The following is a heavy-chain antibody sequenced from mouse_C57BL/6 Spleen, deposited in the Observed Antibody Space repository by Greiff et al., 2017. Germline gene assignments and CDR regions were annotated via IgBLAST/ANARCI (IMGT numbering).Heavy chain of an antibody. J-gene: IGHJ1*03. V-gene: IGHV1-18*01. CDR1: GYTFTDYN. CDR2: INPNNGGT. Sequence: VHVKQSGPELVKPGASVKIPCKASGYTFTDYNMDWVKQSHGKSLEWIGDINPNNGGTIYNQKFKGKATLTVDKSSSTAYMELRSLTSEDTAVYYCARSGDYGNYRYFDVWGTGTTVTVSS. CDR3: ARSGDYGNYRYFDV. D-gene: IGHD2-1*01.